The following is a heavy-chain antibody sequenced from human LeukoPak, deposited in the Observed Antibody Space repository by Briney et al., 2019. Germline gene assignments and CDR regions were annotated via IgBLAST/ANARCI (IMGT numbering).Heavy chain of an antibody. D-gene: IGHD3-16*01. J-gene: IGHJ6*03. CDR3: AKGGLWSYYYMDV. CDR2: ISYDGSNK. Sequence: GGSLRLSCAASGFTFSSYGMHWVRQAPGKGLEWVAVISYDGSNKYYADSVKGRFTISRDNSKNTLYLQMNSPRAEDTAVYYCAKGGLWSYYYMDVWGKGTTVTVSS. CDR1: GFTFSSYG. V-gene: IGHV3-30*18.